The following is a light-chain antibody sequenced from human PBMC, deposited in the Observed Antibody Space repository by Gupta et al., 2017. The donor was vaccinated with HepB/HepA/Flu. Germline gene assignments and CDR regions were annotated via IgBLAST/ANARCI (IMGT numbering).Light chain of an antibody. V-gene: IGKV3-15*01. J-gene: IGKJ1*01. CDR3: QHEHNCPRT. Sequence: EIVMTQSPATLSVSPGERATISCRASQTISSNLGWYQQKPGQAPRLLIYGASSRATGISNRFIGSGSGTEFTLTISSRQSEDYAIYYCQHEHNCPRTFGQGTXVEIK. CDR2: GAS. CDR1: QTISSN.